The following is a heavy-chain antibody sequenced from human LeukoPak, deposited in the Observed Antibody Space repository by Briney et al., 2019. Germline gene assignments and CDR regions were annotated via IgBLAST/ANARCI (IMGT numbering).Heavy chain of an antibody. J-gene: IGHJ4*02. CDR1: GGSFSGYY. CDR2: INHSGST. V-gene: IGHV4-34*01. CDR3: ARWSGWSTTFDY. Sequence: SETLSLTCAVYGGSFSGYYWSWIRQPPGKGLEWIGEINHSGSTNYNPSLKSRVTISVDTSKSQFSLQLGSVTAADTAVYYCARWSGWSTTFDYWGQGTLVTVSS. D-gene: IGHD6-19*01.